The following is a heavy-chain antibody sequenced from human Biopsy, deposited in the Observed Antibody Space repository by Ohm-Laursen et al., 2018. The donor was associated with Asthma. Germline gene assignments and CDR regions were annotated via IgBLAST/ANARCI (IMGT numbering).Heavy chain of an antibody. CDR1: GDIFSSFP. D-gene: IGHD5-12*01. CDR2: INPLLGST. Sequence: GSSVKVSCKTSGDIFSSFPFSWVRQAPGQGLEWMGGINPLLGSTNYAPRFQGRVTLTADESSSTVYMELSSLTSDDTAVYYCARGYSGSDRIVYYYSGLEVWGQGTTVTVSS. CDR3: ARGYSGSDRIVYYYSGLEV. V-gene: IGHV1-69*01. J-gene: IGHJ6*02.